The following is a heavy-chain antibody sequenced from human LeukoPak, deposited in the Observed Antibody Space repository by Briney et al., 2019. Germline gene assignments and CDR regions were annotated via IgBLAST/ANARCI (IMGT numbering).Heavy chain of an antibody. D-gene: IGHD6-13*01. Sequence: SETLSLTCTVSGGSISSYYWSWIRQPPGKGLEWIGYIYYSGSTNYNPSLKSRVTISVDTSKNQFPLKLSSVTAADTAVYYCARVLGGSSWYDGVDAFDIWGQGTMVTVSS. CDR2: IYYSGST. J-gene: IGHJ3*02. CDR3: ARVLGGSSWYDGVDAFDI. V-gene: IGHV4-59*01. CDR1: GGSISSYY.